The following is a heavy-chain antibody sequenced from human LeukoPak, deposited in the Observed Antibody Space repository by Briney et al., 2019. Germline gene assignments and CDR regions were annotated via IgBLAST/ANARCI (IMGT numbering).Heavy chain of an antibody. J-gene: IGHJ4*02. V-gene: IGHV1-69*05. CDR1: GGTFSSSA. Sequence: ASVKVPCKASGGTFSSSAISWVRQAPGQGLEWMGGIIPFFGTANYAQKFQGRVTITTDESTSTAYMELSSLRSEDTAVYYCARAGYGYSDYWGQGTLVTVSS. CDR3: ARAGYGYSDY. D-gene: IGHD5-18*01. CDR2: IIPFFGTA.